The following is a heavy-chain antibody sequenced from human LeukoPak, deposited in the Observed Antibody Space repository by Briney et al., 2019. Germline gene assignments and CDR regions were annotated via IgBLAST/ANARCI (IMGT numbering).Heavy chain of an antibody. V-gene: IGHV3-43*01. CDR2: INWHGTT. Sequence: GGSLRLSCAASGFTFEDYTMHWVRQAPGKTLEWVSLINWHGTTYYTDSVKGRFTISRDNSKNSLYLQMDTLRREDTAFYCCVKDISYESSGSVFEYWGQGALVTVSS. D-gene: IGHD3-22*01. J-gene: IGHJ4*02. CDR3: VKDISYESSGSVFEY. CDR1: GFTFEDYT.